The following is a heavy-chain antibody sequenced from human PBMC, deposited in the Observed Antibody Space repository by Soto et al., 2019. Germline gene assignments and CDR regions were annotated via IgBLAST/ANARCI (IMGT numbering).Heavy chain of an antibody. CDR3: ARRLYSYGPMDV. J-gene: IGHJ6*02. CDR1: GGSVSSGSYY. D-gene: IGHD5-18*01. Sequence: QVQLQESGPGLVKPSETLSLTCTVSGGSVSSGSYYWSWIRQPPGKGLEWIGYIYYSGSTNYNPSLKSRVTISVDTSKNQFSLKLSSVTAADTAVYYCARRLYSYGPMDVWGQGTTVTVSS. V-gene: IGHV4-61*01. CDR2: IYYSGST.